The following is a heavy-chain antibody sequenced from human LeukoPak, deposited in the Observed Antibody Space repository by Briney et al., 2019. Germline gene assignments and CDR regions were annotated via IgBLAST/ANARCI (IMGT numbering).Heavy chain of an antibody. J-gene: IGHJ5*02. CDR3: ARVPGPNWFDP. Sequence: PSETLSLTCAVYGGSFSGYYWSWIRQPPGKGLEWIGEINHSGSTNYNPSLKSRVTISVDTSKNQFSLKLSSVTAADTAVYFCARVPGPNWFDPWGQGTLVTVCS. V-gene: IGHV4-34*01. CDR1: GGSFSGYY. CDR2: INHSGST.